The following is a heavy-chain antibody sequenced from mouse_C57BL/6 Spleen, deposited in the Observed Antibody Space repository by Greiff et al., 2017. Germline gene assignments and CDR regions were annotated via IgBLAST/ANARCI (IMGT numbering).Heavy chain of an antibody. J-gene: IGHJ3*01. V-gene: IGHV1-55*01. CDR3: ARSGEIGYYGSSSWFAY. Sequence: QVQLQQPGAELVKPGASVKMSCKASGYTFTSYWITWVKQRPGQGLEWIGDIYPGSGSTNYNEKFKSKATLTVDTSSSTAYMQLSSLTSEDSAVYYCARSGEIGYYGSSSWFAYWGQGTLVTVSA. D-gene: IGHD1-1*01. CDR1: GYTFTSYW. CDR2: IYPGSGST.